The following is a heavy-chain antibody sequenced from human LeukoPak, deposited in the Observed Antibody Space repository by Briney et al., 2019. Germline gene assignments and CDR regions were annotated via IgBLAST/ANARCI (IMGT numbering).Heavy chain of an antibody. D-gene: IGHD6-13*01. J-gene: IGHJ5*02. CDR3: AKDRGGMTFDP. CDR1: GFAFSNYG. V-gene: IGHV3-23*01. CDR2: ISGSGGST. Sequence: GGTLRLSCAASGFAFSNYGMSWVRQAPGKGLEWVSTISGSGGSTYYADSVKGRFTISRDNSKNTLYLQMNSLRAEDTAVYYCAKDRGGMTFDPWGQGTLVTVSS.